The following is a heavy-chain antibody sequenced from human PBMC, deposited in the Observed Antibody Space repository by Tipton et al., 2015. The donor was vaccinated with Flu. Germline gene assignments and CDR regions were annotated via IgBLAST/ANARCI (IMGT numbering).Heavy chain of an antibody. D-gene: IGHD4-17*01. J-gene: IGHJ4*02. CDR3: ATDLAYGDNPGTHSFDY. Sequence: QVQLVQSGAEVKKPGSSVKVSCKTSGGSFSSYAINWVRQAPGQGLEWMGGIAPIFDSANYAQKFQGRVTITADESTTTAYMELSSLRSDDTAVYYCATDLAYGDNPGTHSFDYWGQGTLVNVSS. CDR2: IAPIFDSA. CDR1: GGSFSSYA. V-gene: IGHV1-69*01.